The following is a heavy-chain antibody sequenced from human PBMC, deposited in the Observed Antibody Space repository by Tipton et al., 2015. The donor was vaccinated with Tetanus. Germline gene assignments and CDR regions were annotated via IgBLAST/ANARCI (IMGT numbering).Heavy chain of an antibody. CDR3: ARDRGFTTYNYFDP. J-gene: IGHJ5*02. D-gene: IGHD3-22*01. Sequence: TLSLTCTVSGGSLSGYHWNWIRQSPGKGLEWIGNIYHSESANYNPSLKSRVTMSIDTSKNQFSLNLRSVTAADTAVYYCARDRGFTTYNYFDPWGQGTLVTVSS. V-gene: IGHV4-59*12. CDR2: IYHSESA. CDR1: GGSLSGYH.